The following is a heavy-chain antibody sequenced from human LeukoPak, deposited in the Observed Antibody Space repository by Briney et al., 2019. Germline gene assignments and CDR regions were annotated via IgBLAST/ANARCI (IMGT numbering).Heavy chain of an antibody. CDR3: ATFVGTVSGSYTVPGGLLV. V-gene: IGHV3-7*01. CDR2: INPDGSES. CDR1: EFEPTYFW. D-gene: IGHD3-16*02. Sequence: GGSLRLSCVALEFEPTYFWMTWVRRAPGKGLEWVANINPDGSESFYLDSMRGRFTISRDNAKKSLYLQMNSLRAEDTAVYYCATFVGTVSGSYTVPGGLLVWGKGATVSVSS. J-gene: IGHJ6*04.